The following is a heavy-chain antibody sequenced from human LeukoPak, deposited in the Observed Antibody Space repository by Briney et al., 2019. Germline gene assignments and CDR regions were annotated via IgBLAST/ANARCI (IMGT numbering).Heavy chain of an antibody. V-gene: IGHV3-11*04. CDR1: GFTFSDYY. J-gene: IGHJ4*02. D-gene: IGHD3-16*02. CDR2: ISSSGSNI. Sequence: KPGGSLRLSCAASGFTFSDYYMSWIRQAQGKGLEWVSYISSSGSNIYYADSVKGRFTIYRENDKNSMYLQMNSLRAEDTAVYYCARTYRGLSVDCWGQGTLVTVPS. CDR3: ARTYRGLSVDC.